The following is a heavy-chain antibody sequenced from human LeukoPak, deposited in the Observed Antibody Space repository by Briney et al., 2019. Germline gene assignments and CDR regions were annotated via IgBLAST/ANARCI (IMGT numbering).Heavy chain of an antibody. Sequence: PRGSLRLSCVGSGFTVSSSFMSWVRQAPGKGLEWVSNLYNGAFDSATHYADSVKGRFTISRDNTQNTLYLQMNSLRAEDTAMYYCAREIGGGLHYFHSWGQGTPVTVSS. CDR3: AREIGGGLHYFHS. CDR2: LYNGAFDSAT. D-gene: IGHD1-26*01. V-gene: IGHV3-53*01. CDR1: GFTVSSSF. J-gene: IGHJ4*02.